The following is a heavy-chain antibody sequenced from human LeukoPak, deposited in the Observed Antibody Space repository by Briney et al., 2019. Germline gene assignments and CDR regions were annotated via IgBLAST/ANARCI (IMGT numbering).Heavy chain of an antibody. D-gene: IGHD3-22*01. V-gene: IGHV3-11*01. CDR3: ARDPQGLYDYYDSSGLDY. CDR1: GFTFSDYY. CDR2: ISSSGSTI. Sequence: GGSLRLSCAASGFTFSDYYMSWIRQAPGKGLEWVSYISSSGSTIYYADSVKGRFTISRDNAKNSLCLQMNSLRAEDTAVYYCARDPQGLYDYYDSSGLDYWGQGTLVTVSS. J-gene: IGHJ4*02.